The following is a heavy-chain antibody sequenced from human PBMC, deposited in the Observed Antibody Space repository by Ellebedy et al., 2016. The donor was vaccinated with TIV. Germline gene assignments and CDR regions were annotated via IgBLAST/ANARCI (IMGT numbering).Heavy chain of an antibody. CDR2: IYSGGST. V-gene: IGHV3-53*01. CDR3: ARVIVAAAGRTQRYFDL. CDR1: GFTFSSYS. J-gene: IGHJ2*01. D-gene: IGHD6-13*01. Sequence: GESLKISCAASGFTFSSYSMNWVRQAPGKGLEWVSVIYSGGSTYYADSVKGRFTISRDNSKNTLYLQMNSLRAEDTAVYYCARVIVAAAGRTQRYFDLWGRGTLVTVSS.